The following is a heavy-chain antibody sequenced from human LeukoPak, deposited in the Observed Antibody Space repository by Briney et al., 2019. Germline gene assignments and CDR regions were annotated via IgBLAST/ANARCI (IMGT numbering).Heavy chain of an antibody. J-gene: IGHJ4*02. D-gene: IGHD3-10*01. V-gene: IGHV3-21*01. CDR2: ISSSSSYI. Sequence: PGGSLRLSCAASGFTFSSYAMNWVRQAPGKGLEWVSSISSSSSYIYYADSVKGRFIISRDNAKNSLYMQMNSLRAEDTAVYYCARERNYYGSGSPLDYWGQGTLVTVSS. CDR3: ARERNYYGSGSPLDY. CDR1: GFTFSSYA.